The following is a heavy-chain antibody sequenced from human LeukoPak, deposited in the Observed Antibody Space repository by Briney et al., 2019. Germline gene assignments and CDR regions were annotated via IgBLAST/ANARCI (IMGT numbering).Heavy chain of an antibody. V-gene: IGHV3-53*01. CDR3: ARARNNYFDY. CDR1: GFIVSDNS. CDR2: IYSGGNT. J-gene: IGHJ4*02. Sequence: GGSLRLFCAASGFIVSDNSMSWVRQAPGKGLEWVSVIYSGGNTYYADSVKGRFTISRDNSKNTLYLQMNSLRAEDTAVYYCARARNNYFDYWGQGTLVTVSS.